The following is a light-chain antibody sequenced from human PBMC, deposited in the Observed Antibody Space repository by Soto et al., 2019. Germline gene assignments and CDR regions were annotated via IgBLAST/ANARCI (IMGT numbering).Light chain of an antibody. CDR2: RNN. Sequence: QSVLTQPTSASGTPGQRVTISCSGSSSNIGTNYVYWYQHLPGTAPKLLIYRNNQRPSGVPDRFSGSKSGTSASLAISGLRSEDEADYYCATWDANLSGLFGGGPKLTVL. CDR3: ATWDANLSGL. CDR1: SSNIGTNY. V-gene: IGLV1-47*01. J-gene: IGLJ3*02.